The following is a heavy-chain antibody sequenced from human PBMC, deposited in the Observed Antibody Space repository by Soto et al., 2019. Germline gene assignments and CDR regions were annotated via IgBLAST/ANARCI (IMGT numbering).Heavy chain of an antibody. Sequence: GGSLRLSCAASGFTFSDYGMHWVRQAPGKGLEWVAVISYDGSNKYYADSVKGRFTISRDNSKNTLYLQMDSLRAEDTAVYYCAKNHQRAPSRDGYNLIDYWGQGTLVTVSS. CDR2: ISYDGSNK. CDR1: GFTFSDYG. CDR3: AKNHQRAPSRDGYNLIDY. J-gene: IGHJ4*02. D-gene: IGHD5-12*01. V-gene: IGHV3-30*18.